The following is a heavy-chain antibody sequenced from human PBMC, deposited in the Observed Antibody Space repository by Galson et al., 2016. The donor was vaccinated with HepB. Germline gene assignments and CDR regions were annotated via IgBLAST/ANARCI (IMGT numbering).Heavy chain of an antibody. CDR1: GFIFNKYA. D-gene: IGHD3-9*01. V-gene: IGHV3-30*18. CDR2: TSYDGGNK. CDR3: AKDFCYDILTGYCPFES. Sequence: SLRLSCAASGFIFNKYAMHWVRQAPGKGLEWVAVTSYDGGNKYYADSVTGRFTISRDNLKNTLYLRMNSLRAEDTAAYYCAKDFCYDILTGYCPFESWGQGILVTVSS. J-gene: IGHJ4*02.